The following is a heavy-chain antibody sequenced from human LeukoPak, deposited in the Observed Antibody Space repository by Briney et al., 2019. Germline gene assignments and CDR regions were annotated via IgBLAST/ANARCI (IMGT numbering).Heavy chain of an antibody. CDR2: INTDGSST. CDR1: GFTFSXYX. CDR3: VRDIITTLDY. V-gene: IGHV3-74*01. Sequence: PGGXXRXXCAASGFTFSXYXXHWVXQAPGKXXVWVSRINTDGSSTSYADSVKGRFTISRDNAKNTLYLQMNSLRAEDTAVYYCVRDIITTLDYWGQGTLVTVSS. D-gene: IGHD4-11*01. J-gene: IGHJ4*02.